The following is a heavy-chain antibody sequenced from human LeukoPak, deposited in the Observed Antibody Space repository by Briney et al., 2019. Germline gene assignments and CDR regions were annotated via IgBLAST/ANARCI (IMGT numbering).Heavy chain of an antibody. Sequence: ASVKVSCKASGYTFTSYDINWVRQAPGQGLEWMGIINPSGGSTSYAQKFQGRVTMTRDTSTSTVYMELSSLRSEDTAVYYCARITSNADWDYWGQGTLVTVSS. D-gene: IGHD3-16*01. CDR1: GYTFTSYD. CDR2: INPSGGST. J-gene: IGHJ4*02. V-gene: IGHV1-46*01. CDR3: ARITSNADWDY.